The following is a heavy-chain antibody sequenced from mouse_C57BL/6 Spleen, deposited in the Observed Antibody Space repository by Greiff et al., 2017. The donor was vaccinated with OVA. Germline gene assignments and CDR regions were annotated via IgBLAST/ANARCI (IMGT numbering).Heavy chain of an antibody. CDR1: GFTFRDYG. CDR3: ACLFITLPDGFAY. J-gene: IGHJ3*01. Sequence: EVMLVESGGGLVKPGGSLKLSCAASGFTFRDYGMHWVRQAPEKGLEWVAYISSVSSTIYYADTVKGRFTISRDNAKNTLFLQMTSLRSEDTAMYYCACLFITLPDGFAYWGQGTLVTVSA. D-gene: IGHD1-2*01. CDR2: ISSVSSTI. V-gene: IGHV5-17*01.